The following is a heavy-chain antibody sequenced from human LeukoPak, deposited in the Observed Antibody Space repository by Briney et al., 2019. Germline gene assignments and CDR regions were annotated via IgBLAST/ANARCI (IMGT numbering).Heavy chain of an antibody. CDR3: ARGNWFDP. V-gene: IGHV3-30*04. Sequence: GGSLRLSCAASGFTFSSFALHWVRQAPGKGLEWVAVTSYDGTTKYYADSVKGRFTISRDNAKNSLYLQMNSLRAEDTAVYYCARGNWFDPWGQGTLVTVSS. CDR1: GFTFSSFA. J-gene: IGHJ5*02. CDR2: TSYDGTTK.